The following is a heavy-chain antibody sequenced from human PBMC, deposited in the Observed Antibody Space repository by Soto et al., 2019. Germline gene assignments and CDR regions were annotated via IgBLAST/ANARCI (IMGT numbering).Heavy chain of an antibody. CDR2: ISAGRGST. CDR1: GYTFTKYA. V-gene: IGHV1-3*01. J-gene: IGHJ4*02. Sequence: SGYTFTKYAIQWVRQAPGQGLEWVGWISAGRGSTKMSRKFEDRVTMTRDTSISTAYMELSRLRSDDTAVYYCARERGGSSSSYYFDYWGQGTLVTVSS. CDR3: ARERGGSSSSYYFDY. D-gene: IGHD6-13*01.